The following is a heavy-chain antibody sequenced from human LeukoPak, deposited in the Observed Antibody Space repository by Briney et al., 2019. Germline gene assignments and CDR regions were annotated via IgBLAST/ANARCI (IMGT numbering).Heavy chain of an antibody. V-gene: IGHV3-21*01. Sequence: GGSLRLSCAASGFTFSSYSMNWVRQAPGKGLEWVSAISSSSYIHYPDSVKGRFTISRDNAKNSLYLQMNSLRADDTAVYYCARDSSGWYHGMDVWGQGTTVTVSS. CDR1: GFTFSSYS. CDR3: ARDSSGWYHGMDV. D-gene: IGHD6-19*01. J-gene: IGHJ6*02. CDR2: ISSSSYI.